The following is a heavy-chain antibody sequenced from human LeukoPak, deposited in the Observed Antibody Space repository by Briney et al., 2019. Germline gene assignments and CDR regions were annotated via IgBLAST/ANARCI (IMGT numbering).Heavy chain of an antibody. J-gene: IGHJ4*02. CDR1: GGSISRNTYY. V-gene: IGHV4-30-4*01. Sequence: SETLSLTCTVPGGSISRNTYYWSWIRQPPGKGLEWIGYVFYSGSTYYNPSLKSRITISVDTSNNQFSLKLSSVTAADTAVYYCARDGSGFAKFDYWGQGTLVTVSS. CDR2: VFYSGST. CDR3: ARDGSGFAKFDY. D-gene: IGHD2-15*01.